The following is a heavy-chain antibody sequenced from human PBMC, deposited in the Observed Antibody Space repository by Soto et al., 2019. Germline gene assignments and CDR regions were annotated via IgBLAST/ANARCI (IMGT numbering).Heavy chain of an antibody. J-gene: IGHJ6*02. V-gene: IGHV5-51*01. CDR1: GYSFTSYW. Sequence: PGESLKISCKGSGYSFTSYWIGWVRQMPGKGLEWMGIIYPGDSGTRYSPSFQGQVTISADKSISTAYLQWSSLKASDTAMYYCARHYCSGGSCYRNGMDVWGQGTTVTISS. D-gene: IGHD2-15*01. CDR3: ARHYCSGGSCYRNGMDV. CDR2: IYPGDSGT.